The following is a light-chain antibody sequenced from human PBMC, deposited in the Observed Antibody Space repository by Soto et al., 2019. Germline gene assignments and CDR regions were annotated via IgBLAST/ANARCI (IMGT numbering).Light chain of an antibody. J-gene: IGKJ2*01. Sequence: VLTQSXATLSVSPGERVTLSCRASQSVISLLAWYQQKPGQAPRRIIYSTSTRATGIPARFSVSGSGKEFTITISSLQSEDFAIYYCQQYHYWPYTFGQGTKVDIK. CDR1: QSVISL. CDR3: QQYHYWPYT. V-gene: IGKV3-15*01. CDR2: STS.